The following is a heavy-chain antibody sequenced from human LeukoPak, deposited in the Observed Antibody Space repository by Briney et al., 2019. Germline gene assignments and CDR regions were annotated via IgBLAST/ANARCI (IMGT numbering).Heavy chain of an antibody. V-gene: IGHV1-8*03. CDR1: GYTFTSYD. CDR3: ARVGVYYDSSGYYYVEAFDI. CDR2: MNPNSGNT. J-gene: IGHJ3*02. D-gene: IGHD3-22*01. Sequence: ASVKVSCKASGYTFTSYDINWVRQATGQGLEWMGWMNPNSGNTGYAQKFQGRVTITRNNSISTAYMELSSLRSEDTAVYYCARVGVYYDSSGYYYVEAFDIWGQGTMVTVSS.